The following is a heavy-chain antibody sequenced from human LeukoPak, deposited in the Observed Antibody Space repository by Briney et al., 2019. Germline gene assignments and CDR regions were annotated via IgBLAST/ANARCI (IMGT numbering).Heavy chain of an antibody. CDR3: AREGQYDSSGYYPN. D-gene: IGHD3-22*01. J-gene: IGHJ4*02. CDR1: GGSISSYY. CDR2: IYYSGST. V-gene: IGHV4-59*01. Sequence: SETLSLTCTVSGGSISSYYWSWIRQPPGKGLEWIGYIYYSGSTNYNPSLKSRVTISVDTSKNQFSLKLSSVTAADTAVYYCAREGQYDSSGYYPNWGQGTLVTVSS.